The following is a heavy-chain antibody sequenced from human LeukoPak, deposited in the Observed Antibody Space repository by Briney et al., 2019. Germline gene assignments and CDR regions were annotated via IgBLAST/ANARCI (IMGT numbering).Heavy chain of an antibody. D-gene: IGHD1-26*01. Sequence: PGGSLRLSCAASGFTFSSYDMHWVRQATGKGLEWVSAIGTAGDTYYPGSVKGRFTISRENAKNSLYLQMNSLRAGDTAVYYCARGGYSVGATDAFDIWGQGTMVTVSS. J-gene: IGHJ3*02. V-gene: IGHV3-13*01. CDR3: ARGGYSVGATDAFDI. CDR1: GFTFSSYD. CDR2: IGTAGDT.